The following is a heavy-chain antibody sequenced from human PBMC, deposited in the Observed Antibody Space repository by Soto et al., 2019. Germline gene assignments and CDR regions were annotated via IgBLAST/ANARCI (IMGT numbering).Heavy chain of an antibody. V-gene: IGHV3-7*01. D-gene: IGHD3-22*01. J-gene: IGHJ4*02. Sequence: GGSLRLSCVVSGFTFSSYWMHWVRQAPGKGLEWVANIKQDGSEKYYVDSVKGRFTISRNNAKNSLYLQMNSLSAEDTAVYYCARSPSLTTFDYWGQGTLVTVSS. CDR2: IKQDGSEK. CDR1: GFTFSSYW. CDR3: ARSPSLTTFDY.